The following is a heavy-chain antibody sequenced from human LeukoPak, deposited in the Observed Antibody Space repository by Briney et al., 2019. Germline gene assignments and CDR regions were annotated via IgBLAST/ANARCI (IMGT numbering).Heavy chain of an antibody. V-gene: IGHV1-2*02. CDR1: GYTFTGYY. CDR2: INPNSGGT. CDR3: ARDLIGGSYIGIFDY. Sequence: ASVKVSCKASGYTFTGYYMHWVRQAPGQGLEWTGWINPNSGGTNYAQKFQGRVTMTRDTSISTAYMELSRLRSDDTAVYYCARDLIGGSYIGIFDYWGQGTLVTVSS. J-gene: IGHJ4*02. D-gene: IGHD1-26*01.